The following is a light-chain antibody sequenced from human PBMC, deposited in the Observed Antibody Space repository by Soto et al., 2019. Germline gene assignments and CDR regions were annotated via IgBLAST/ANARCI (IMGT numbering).Light chain of an antibody. CDR3: HQYGSSPLT. CDR2: GAS. CDR1: QSVTSNF. V-gene: IGKV3-20*01. J-gene: IGKJ3*01. Sequence: EIVLTQSPGTLSLSPGERATLTCRASQSVTSNFLAWYQQKPGQAPRLLMYGASSRATGIPDRSSGSGSGTDFTLTISRLEPEDFAVYYCHQYGSSPLTFGPGTKVDIK.